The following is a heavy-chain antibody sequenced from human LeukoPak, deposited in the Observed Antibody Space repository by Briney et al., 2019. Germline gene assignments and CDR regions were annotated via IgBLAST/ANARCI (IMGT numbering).Heavy chain of an antibody. Sequence: TGGSLRLSCAASGFTFSSYWMHWVRQAPGKGLVWVSRINSDASSTNYADSVKGRFTISRDNAKNTLYLQMNSLRAEDTAVYYCARAQGSHGGDFDYWGQGPLVTVSS. CDR3: ARAQGSHGGDFDY. CDR1: GFTFSSYW. CDR2: INSDASST. V-gene: IGHV3-74*01. J-gene: IGHJ4*02.